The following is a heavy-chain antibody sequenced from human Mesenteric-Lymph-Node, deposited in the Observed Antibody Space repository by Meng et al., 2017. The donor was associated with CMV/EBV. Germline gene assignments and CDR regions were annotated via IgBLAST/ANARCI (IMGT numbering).Heavy chain of an antibody. J-gene: IGHJ6*02. Sequence: GGSLRLSCAASGFTFDDYAMHWVRQAPGKGLEWVSGISWNSGSIGYADSVKGRFTISRDNAKNSLYLQMNSLRAEDTAVYYCAKDRGWSGPYYYYGMDVWGQGTTVTVSS. D-gene: IGHD3-3*01. CDR3: AKDRGWSGPYYYYGMDV. CDR1: GFTFDDYA. CDR2: ISWNSGSI. V-gene: IGHV3-9*01.